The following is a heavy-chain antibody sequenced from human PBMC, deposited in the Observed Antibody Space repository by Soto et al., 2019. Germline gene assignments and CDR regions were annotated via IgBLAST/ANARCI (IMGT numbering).Heavy chain of an antibody. CDR3: ARGFGSYSSGWGHFDY. J-gene: IGHJ4*02. V-gene: IGHV4-34*01. D-gene: IGHD6-19*01. Sequence: QVQLQQWGAGLLKPSETLSLTCAVYGGSFSGYYWSWIRQPPGKGLEWIGEINHSGSTNYNPSLKSRVTISVDTSKSLFSLKLGSVTAADTAVYYCARGFGSYSSGWGHFDYWGQGTLVTVSS. CDR1: GGSFSGYY. CDR2: INHSGST.